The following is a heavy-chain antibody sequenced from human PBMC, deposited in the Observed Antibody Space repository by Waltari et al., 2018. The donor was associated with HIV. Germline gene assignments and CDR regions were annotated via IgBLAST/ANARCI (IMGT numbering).Heavy chain of an antibody. D-gene: IGHD6-25*01. J-gene: IGHJ4*02. CDR1: GGSIRSTSNY. CDR2: IHSSGTTY. Sequence: LQLQESGPGLVKPSETLSLTCNVSGGSIRSTSNYWAWIRQPPGKGLEWVGTIHSSGTTYYYNPSLKSRLTMSVDTSKNQFYLKLSSVGAADTAVFYCASCSDYMGCKYWGQGTLVTVSP. V-gene: IGHV4-39*01. CDR3: ASCSDYMGCKY.